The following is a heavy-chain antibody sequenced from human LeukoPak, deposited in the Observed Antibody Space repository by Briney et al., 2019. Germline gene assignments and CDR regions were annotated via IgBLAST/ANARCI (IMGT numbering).Heavy chain of an antibody. J-gene: IGHJ6*03. CDR2: MNPNSGNT. CDR1: GYTFTSYD. Sequence: GASVKASCKASGYTFTSYDINWVRQATGQGLEWMGWMNPNSGNTGYAQKFQGRVTMTRNTSISTAYMELGSLRSEDTAVYYCARAVRQLVLVGYYYYYMDVWGKGTTVTVSS. CDR3: ARAVRQLVLVGYYYYYMDV. V-gene: IGHV1-8*01. D-gene: IGHD6-13*01.